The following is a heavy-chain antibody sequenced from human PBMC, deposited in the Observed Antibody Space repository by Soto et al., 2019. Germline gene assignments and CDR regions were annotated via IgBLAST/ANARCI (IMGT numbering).Heavy chain of an antibody. CDR3: ARHVSSSSWYFDYYYYGMDV. CDR2: INHSGST. CDR1: GGSFSGYY. Sequence: PSETLSLTCAVYGGSFSGYYWSWIRQPPGKGLEWIGEINHSGSTYYNPSLKSRVTISVDTSKNQFSLKLSSVTAADTAVYYCARHVSSSSWYFDYYYYGMDVWGQGTTVTVSS. V-gene: IGHV4-34*01. D-gene: IGHD6-13*01. J-gene: IGHJ6*02.